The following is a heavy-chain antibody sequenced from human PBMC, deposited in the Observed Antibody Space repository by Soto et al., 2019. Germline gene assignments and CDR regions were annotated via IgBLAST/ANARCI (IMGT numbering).Heavy chain of an antibody. CDR1: GFTFSSYS. V-gene: IGHV3-21*01. D-gene: IGHD6-13*01. CDR2: ISSSSSYI. CDR3: ARPVQQLVPSTMRYGMDV. Sequence: GGSLRLSCAASGFTFSSYSMNWVRQAPGKGLEWVSSISSSSSYIYYADSVKGRFTISRDNAKNSLYLQMNSLRAEDTAVYYCARPVQQLVPSTMRYGMDVWGQGTTVTVSS. J-gene: IGHJ6*02.